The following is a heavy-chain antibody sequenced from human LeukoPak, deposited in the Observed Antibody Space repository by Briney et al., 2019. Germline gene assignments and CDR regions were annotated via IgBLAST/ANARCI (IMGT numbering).Heavy chain of an antibody. CDR1: GFTFTTYY. V-gene: IGHV3-7*01. J-gene: IGHJ4*02. CDR2: INQDGGTK. CDR3: ARDQYY. Sequence: GGSLRLSCAASGFTFTTYYMTWVRQAPGKGLEWVANINQDGGTKYYVDSVKGRFTISRDNAINSVFLQMNSLRAEDTAVYYCARDQYYWGQGTLVTVSS.